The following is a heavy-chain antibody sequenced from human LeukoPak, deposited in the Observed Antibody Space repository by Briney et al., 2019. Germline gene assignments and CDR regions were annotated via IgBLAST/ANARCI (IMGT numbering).Heavy chain of an antibody. CDR2: ISSDELGT. CDR3: ARIVSSWDGYYFDY. J-gene: IGHJ4*02. Sequence: HPGGSLRLSCAASGFTFRSYWMHWVRQVPGRGLVWVSRISSDELGTNYADSVKGRFTVSRDNAKNTLYLQMTSLRAEDTAVYYCARIVSSWDGYYFDYWGQGTLVTVSS. CDR1: GFTFRSYW. V-gene: IGHV3-74*01. D-gene: IGHD6-13*01.